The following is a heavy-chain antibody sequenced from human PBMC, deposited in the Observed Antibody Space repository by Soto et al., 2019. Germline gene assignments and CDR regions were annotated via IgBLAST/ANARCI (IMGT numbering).Heavy chain of an antibody. V-gene: IGHV3-7*01. CDR1: GFTFSSYW. D-gene: IGHD3-22*01. Sequence: GGSLRLSCAAYGFTFSSYWMSWVRQAPGKGLEWVANIKQDGSEKYYVDSVKGRFTISRDNAKNSLYLQMNSLRAEDTAVYYCASTLTTASNYYDSSGYYSEYFQHWGQGTLVTVSS. J-gene: IGHJ1*01. CDR3: ASTLTTASNYYDSSGYYSEYFQH. CDR2: IKQDGSEK.